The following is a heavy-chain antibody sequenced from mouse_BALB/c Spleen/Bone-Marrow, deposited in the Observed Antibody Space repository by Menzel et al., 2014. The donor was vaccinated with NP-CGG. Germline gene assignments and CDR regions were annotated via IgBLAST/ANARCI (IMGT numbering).Heavy chain of an antibody. V-gene: IGHV2-2*02. J-gene: IGHJ3*01. CDR2: IWSGERT. D-gene: IGHD2-4*01. CDR1: GFSLTNYG. CDR3: ARMREDYDGFAY. Sequence: VHLVESGPGLVQPSQSLSISCTVSGFSLTNYGVHWVRPSPGQGLEWLGVIWSGERTDYNAAFISRLSISKDNSKSQVFFKMNSLQPNDTAIYYCARMREDYDGFAYWGQGTLVTVSA.